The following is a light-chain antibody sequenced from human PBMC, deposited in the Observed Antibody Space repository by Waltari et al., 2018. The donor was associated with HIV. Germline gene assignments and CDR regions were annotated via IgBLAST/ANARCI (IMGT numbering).Light chain of an antibody. J-gene: IGKJ1*01. CDR1: QDISNY. CDR3: QQYNSYPWT. Sequence: TQMTQSPSSLSPSVADRVTITCRASQDISNYLAWFQQKPGKAPTSLIYGASTLQSGVPPKFSGSGSGTDFTLTISRLQPEDSATYYCQQYNSYPWTFGQGTKVEIK. V-gene: IGKV1-16*02. CDR2: GAS.